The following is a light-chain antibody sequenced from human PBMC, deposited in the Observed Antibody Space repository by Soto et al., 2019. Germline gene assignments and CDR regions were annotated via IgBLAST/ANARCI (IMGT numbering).Light chain of an antibody. CDR1: QAVSSSY. V-gene: IGKV3D-20*02. CDR2: DAS. Sequence: VLTQSPGTLSLSTGERATLSCRASQAVSSSYLAWYQQKPGQAPRLLIYDASNRATGIPARFSGSGSGTDFTLTITSLEPEDFAVYYCQHRSNWLAFGGGTKVDIK. CDR3: QHRSNWLA. J-gene: IGKJ4*01.